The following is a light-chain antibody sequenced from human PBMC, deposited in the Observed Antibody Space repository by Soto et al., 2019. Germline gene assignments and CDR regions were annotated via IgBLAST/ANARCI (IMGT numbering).Light chain of an antibody. CDR1: QSIRRS. CDR3: QQLNSYPIT. Sequence: IQMTHSPSSLSASVSDRVTITCRASQSIRRSLNWYQQKPGKAPKLLIYDVSTLQSGVPSRFSGSGSETEFTLTISSLQPEDFATYYCQQLNSYPITFGQGTRLEIK. CDR2: DVS. V-gene: IGKV1-13*02. J-gene: IGKJ5*01.